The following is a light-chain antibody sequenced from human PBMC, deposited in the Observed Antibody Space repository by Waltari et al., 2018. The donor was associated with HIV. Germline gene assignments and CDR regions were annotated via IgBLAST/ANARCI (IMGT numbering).Light chain of an antibody. V-gene: IGLV2-23*02. CDR2: DVS. J-gene: IGLJ2*01. CDR1: SSDVGGYNY. CDR3: CSYARRSTYVA. Sequence: QSALTQPASVSGSPGQSITISCTGTSSDVGGYNYVSWYQQYPGKAPKLMIYDVSKRPSGVSNRFSGSKSGNTASLTISGLQAEDEADYYCCSYARRSTYVAFGGGTKLTVL.